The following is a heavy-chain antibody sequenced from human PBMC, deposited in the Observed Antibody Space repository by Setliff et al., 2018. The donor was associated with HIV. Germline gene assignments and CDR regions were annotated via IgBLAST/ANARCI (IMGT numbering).Heavy chain of an antibody. J-gene: IGHJ4*02. CDR2: IYHSGNT. CDR1: GGSISGYF. D-gene: IGHD1-26*01. V-gene: IGHV4-59*01. Sequence: SETLSLTCTVSGGSISGYFWNWIRQPPGKGLEWIGYIYHSGNTNYNPSLESRVSISVDTSKNQFSLKLSSVIAADTAVYYCARGDTRNYYGGDYFDYWGQGSLVTVSS. CDR3: ARGDTRNYYGGDYFDY.